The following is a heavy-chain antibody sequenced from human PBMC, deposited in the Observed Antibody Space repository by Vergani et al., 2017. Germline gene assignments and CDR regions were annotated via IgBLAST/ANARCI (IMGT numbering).Heavy chain of an antibody. CDR3: ASCPPSSGWYSF. CDR2: INHSGST. Sequence: QVQLQQWGAGLLKPSETLSLTCDVYGGSFSGYYWTWIRQPPGKGLEWIGEINHSGSTNYNPSLKSRGTISVDTSRNQFSLKLSSVTAADTAVYYCASCPPSSGWYSFWGQGTLVTVSS. CDR1: GGSFSGYY. D-gene: IGHD6-19*01. J-gene: IGHJ4*02. V-gene: IGHV4-34*01.